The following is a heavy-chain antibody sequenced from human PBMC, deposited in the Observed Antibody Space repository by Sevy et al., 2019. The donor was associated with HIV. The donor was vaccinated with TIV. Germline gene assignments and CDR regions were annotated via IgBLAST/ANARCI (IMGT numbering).Heavy chain of an antibody. CDR3: AGGRYDSSGSFDAFDI. D-gene: IGHD3-22*01. CDR2: IFGNGGVT. CDR1: GFTFSSYA. V-gene: IGHV3-23*01. Sequence: GGSLRLSCAASGFTFSSYAMNWVRQAPGKGLEWVSTIFGNGGVTYYAESVKGRFTISRNSSKKTLNLQMYSLRAEDTAVYYCAGGRYDSSGSFDAFDIWGQGTMVTVSS. J-gene: IGHJ3*02.